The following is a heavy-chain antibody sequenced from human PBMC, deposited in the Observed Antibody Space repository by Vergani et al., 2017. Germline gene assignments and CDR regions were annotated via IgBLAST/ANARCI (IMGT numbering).Heavy chain of an antibody. CDR1: GFTFSTYG. Sequence: VQLLESGGGVVQPGRSLRLSCAVSGFTFSTYGMNWVRQAPGKGLEWVAVISHDGSNKDYADSVKGRFTISRDNSKNTLYLQMNSLRPEDTAMYYCAGDYYGSGGYYYFGMDVWGQGTTVTVSS. D-gene: IGHD3-10*01. J-gene: IGHJ6*02. CDR2: ISHDGSNK. CDR3: AGDYYGSGGYYYFGMDV. V-gene: IGHV3-30*03.